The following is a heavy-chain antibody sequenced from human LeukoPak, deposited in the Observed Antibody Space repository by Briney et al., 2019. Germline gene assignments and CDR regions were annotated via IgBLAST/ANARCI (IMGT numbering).Heavy chain of an antibody. CDR3: VRDNSGWYRPALGRGTAYYYYYMDV. Sequence: GGSLRLSCAASGFIFDDYGMSWVRQAPGKGLEWVANIKQDGSEKYYVDSVKGRFTISRDNAKNSLYLQMNSLRTEDTAVYYCVRDNSGWYRPALGRGTAYYYYYMDVWGKGTTVTVSS. J-gene: IGHJ6*03. CDR2: IKQDGSEK. V-gene: IGHV3-7*01. CDR1: GFIFDDYG. D-gene: IGHD6-19*01.